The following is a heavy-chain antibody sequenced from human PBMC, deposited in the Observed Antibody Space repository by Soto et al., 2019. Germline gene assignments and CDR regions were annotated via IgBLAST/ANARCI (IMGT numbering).Heavy chain of an antibody. CDR2: ISPDGTNA. Sequence: QVHLVESGGGVVQPGRSLRLSCAASGFTFSGYGMPWVRQAPGKGLEWVAVISPDGTNAYYADSVKGRFTISRDNSKNTMSLQMSSLRAEDSDVYYGAKDRDSYGDGFDHGCQGDLGSVAS. J-gene: IGHJ4*02. V-gene: IGHV3-30*18. CDR3: AKDRDSYGDGFDH. CDR1: GFTFSGYG. D-gene: IGHD7-27*01.